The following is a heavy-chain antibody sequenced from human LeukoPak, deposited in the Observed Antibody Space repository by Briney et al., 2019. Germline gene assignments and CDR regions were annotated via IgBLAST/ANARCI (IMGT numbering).Heavy chain of an antibody. V-gene: IGHV3-23*01. CDR1: GFTFTNYG. J-gene: IGHJ4*02. D-gene: IGHD6-13*01. CDR2: ISGSAGST. CDR3: ARGAALQLVTWGY. Sequence: PGGSLRLSCAASGFTFTNYGLSWVRQAPGKGLEWVSAISGSAGSTYYADSVKGRFTISRDNSKNTLYLQMNSLRAEDTAVYYCARGAALQLVTWGYWGQGTLVTVSS.